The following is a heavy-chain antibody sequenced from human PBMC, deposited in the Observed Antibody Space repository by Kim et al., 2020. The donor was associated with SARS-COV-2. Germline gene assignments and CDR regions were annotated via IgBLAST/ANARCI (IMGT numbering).Heavy chain of an antibody. D-gene: IGHD3-10*01. Sequence: SLKSRVTISVDTSKNQFSLKLSSVTAADTAVYYCARGKPPMVRGKGAFDIWGQGTMVTVSS. J-gene: IGHJ3*02. CDR3: ARGKPPMVRGKGAFDI. V-gene: IGHV4-34*01.